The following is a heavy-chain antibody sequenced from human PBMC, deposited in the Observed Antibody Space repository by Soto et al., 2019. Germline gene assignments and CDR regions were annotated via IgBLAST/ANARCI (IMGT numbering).Heavy chain of an antibody. CDR2: ISSSSSNI. D-gene: IGHD6-19*01. CDR1: GFTFSSYA. Sequence: PGGSLSLSCAASGFTFSSYAMSWVRQAPGKGLEWVSSISSSSSNIYYADSVKGRFTISRDNAKNSLYLQMNSLRAEDTAVYYCARGSSSYVAGTFLVCWGQGTLVTVSS. J-gene: IGHJ4*02. V-gene: IGHV3-21*01. CDR3: ARGSSSYVAGTFLVC.